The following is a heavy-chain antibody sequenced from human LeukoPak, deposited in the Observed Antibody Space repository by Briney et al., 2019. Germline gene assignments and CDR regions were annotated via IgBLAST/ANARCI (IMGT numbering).Heavy chain of an antibody. CDR1: GGSISSSSYY. V-gene: IGHV4-39*07. Sequence: PSETLSLTCTVSGGSISSSSYYWGWIRQPPGKGLEWIGSIYYSGSTYYNPSLKSRVTISVDTSKNQFSLKLSSVTAADTAVYYCARDLTRRAVAGTAYAFDIWGQGTMVTVSS. CDR3: ARDLTRRAVAGTAYAFDI. CDR2: IYYSGST. D-gene: IGHD6-19*01. J-gene: IGHJ3*02.